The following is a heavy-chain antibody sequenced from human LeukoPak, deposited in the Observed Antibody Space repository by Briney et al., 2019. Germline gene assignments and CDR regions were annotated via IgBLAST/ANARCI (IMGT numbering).Heavy chain of an antibody. Sequence: VASVKVSCKASGYTFTSYAMHWVRQAPGQRLEWMGWINAGNGNTKYSQKFQGRVTITRDASASTAYMELSSLRSEDTAVYYCARERPRRGYSYGALDYWGQGTLVTVSS. CDR3: ARERPRRGYSYGALDY. CDR2: INAGNGNT. D-gene: IGHD5-18*01. CDR1: GYTFTSYA. J-gene: IGHJ4*02. V-gene: IGHV1-3*01.